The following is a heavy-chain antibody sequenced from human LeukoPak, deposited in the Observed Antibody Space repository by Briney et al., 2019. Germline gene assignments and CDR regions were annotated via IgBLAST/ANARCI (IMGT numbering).Heavy chain of an antibody. CDR3: ARERYYFDY. CDR2: ISFDGSNK. J-gene: IGHJ4*02. V-gene: IGHV3-30*04. CDR1: GFTFSTYA. Sequence: PGTSLRLSCAASGFTFSTYAMHWVRQTPDKGLEWVAVISFDGSNKYYADSVKGRFTISRDNSRNTLYLQMDSLRTEDTAVYYCARERYYFDYWGQGTLVTASS.